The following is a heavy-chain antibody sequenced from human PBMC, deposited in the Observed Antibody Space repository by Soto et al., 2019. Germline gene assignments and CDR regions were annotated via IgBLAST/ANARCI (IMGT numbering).Heavy chain of an antibody. CDR2: ISPIFGTA. J-gene: IGHJ6*02. V-gene: IGHV1-69*13. D-gene: IGHD2-2*01. Sequence: SVKVSCKASGGTFSSYALSWVRPAPGQGLEWMGGISPIFGTANYAQKFQGRVTITADESTSTAYMELSSLRSEDTAVYYCARRRYCSSTSCYSYYYYGMDVWG. CDR1: GGTFSSYA. CDR3: ARRRYCSSTSCYSYYYYGMDV.